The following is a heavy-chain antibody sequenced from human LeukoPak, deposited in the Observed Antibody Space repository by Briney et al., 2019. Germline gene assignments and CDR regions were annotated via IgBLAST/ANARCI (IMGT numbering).Heavy chain of an antibody. CDR2: ISSSSSYI. CDR1: GFTFSSYS. CDR3: AKGYRVTRAAFDI. J-gene: IGHJ3*02. Sequence: PGGSLRLSCAASGFTFSSYSMNWVRQAPGKGLEWVSSISSSSSYIYYADSVKGRFTISRDNAKNSLYLQMNSLRVEDTAVYYCAKGYRVTRAAFDIWGQGTMVTVSS. D-gene: IGHD2-21*02. V-gene: IGHV3-21*04.